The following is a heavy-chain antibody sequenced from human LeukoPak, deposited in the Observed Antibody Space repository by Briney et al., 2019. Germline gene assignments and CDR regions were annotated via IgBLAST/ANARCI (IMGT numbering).Heavy chain of an antibody. CDR1: GYSFTSYW. Sequence: GESLKFSCKGSGYSFTSYWVGWVRQMPGKGLEWIGIIYPGDSDTRYSPSFQGQVTISADQSISTAYLQWSSLKASDTAMSYCAVWGFWSPTNWFDPWGQGNLVTVSS. CDR2: IYPGDSDT. J-gene: IGHJ5*02. D-gene: IGHD3-3*01. V-gene: IGHV5-51*01. CDR3: AVWGFWSPTNWFDP.